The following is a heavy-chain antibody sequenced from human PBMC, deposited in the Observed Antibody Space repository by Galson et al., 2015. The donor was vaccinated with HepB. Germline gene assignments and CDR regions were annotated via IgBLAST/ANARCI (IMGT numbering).Heavy chain of an antibody. D-gene: IGHD2-15*01. CDR2: ISSSSSAI. CDR1: GFTFSTYS. Sequence: SLRLSCAASGFTFSTYSMNWVRQTPGKGLEWVSYISSSSSAIYYADSVKGRFTISRDNAKNSLYLQMNSLRAEDTALYYCARDRGVAAAYGMDVWGQGTTVTVSS. J-gene: IGHJ6*02. V-gene: IGHV3-48*01. CDR3: ARDRGVAAAYGMDV.